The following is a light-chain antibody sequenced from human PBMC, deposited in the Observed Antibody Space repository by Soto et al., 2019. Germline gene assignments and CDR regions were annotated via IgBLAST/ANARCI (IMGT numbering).Light chain of an antibody. J-gene: IGLJ2*01. CDR2: SNN. V-gene: IGLV1-44*01. CDR3: AAWDDSLNGPV. Sequence: QSVLTQPPSASGTPGQRVTISCSGSSSNIGSNTVNWYQQLPGTAPKLLIYSNNQRPSGVPDRFSGSKSGTSASLAISGLQSEDEADYSCAAWDDSLNGPVFGGGTKLPVL. CDR1: SSNIGSNT.